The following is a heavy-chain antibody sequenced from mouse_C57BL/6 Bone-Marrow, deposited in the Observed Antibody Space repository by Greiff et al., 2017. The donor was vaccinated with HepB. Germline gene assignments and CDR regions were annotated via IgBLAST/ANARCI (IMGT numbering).Heavy chain of an antibody. Sequence: QVQLKESGAELARPGASVKMSCKASGYTFTSYTMHWVKQRPGQGLEWIGYINPSSGYTKYNQKFKDKATLTADKSSSTAYMQLSSLTSEDSAVYYCAREEDYDYDGWFAYWGQGTLVTVSA. CDR1: GYTFTSYT. V-gene: IGHV1-4*01. D-gene: IGHD2-4*01. CDR2: INPSSGYT. J-gene: IGHJ3*01. CDR3: AREEDYDYDGWFAY.